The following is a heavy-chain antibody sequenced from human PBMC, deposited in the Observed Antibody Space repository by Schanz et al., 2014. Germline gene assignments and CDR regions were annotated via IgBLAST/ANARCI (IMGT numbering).Heavy chain of an antibody. CDR2: ISGGGGTT. Sequence: VHLLESGGGLVEPGGSLRLSCAASGFTFGDYAMTWVRQAPGKGLEWVSAISGGGGTTYYADSVKGRFTISRDNSKNTLYLQMNSLRAEDTAVYYCAKDRSWDYDSSGYFDYWGQGTLVTVSS. CDR1: GFTFGDYA. D-gene: IGHD3-22*01. CDR3: AKDRSWDYDSSGYFDY. J-gene: IGHJ4*02. V-gene: IGHV3-23*01.